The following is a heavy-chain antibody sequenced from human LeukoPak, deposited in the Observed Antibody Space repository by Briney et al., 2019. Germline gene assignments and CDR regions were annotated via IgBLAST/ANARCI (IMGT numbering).Heavy chain of an antibody. Sequence: PGGSLRLSCAASGFTFSSYAMSWVRQAPGKGLEWVSAISGSGGSTYYADSVKGRFTISRDNSKNTLYLQMNSLRAEDTAVYYCARETAYYYDSSGYIFYWGQGTLVTVSS. V-gene: IGHV3-23*01. CDR3: ARETAYYYDSSGYIFY. D-gene: IGHD3-22*01. J-gene: IGHJ4*02. CDR1: GFTFSSYA. CDR2: ISGSGGST.